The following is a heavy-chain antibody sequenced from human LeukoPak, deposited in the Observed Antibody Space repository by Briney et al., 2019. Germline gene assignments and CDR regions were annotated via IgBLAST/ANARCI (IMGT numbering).Heavy chain of an antibody. V-gene: IGHV4-34*01. J-gene: IGHJ4*02. CDR1: GFTFCSYW. CDR2: INHSGST. CDR3: AREGSVYFDY. Sequence: GSLRLSCAASGFTFCSYWMSWVPDPPGKGLEWIGEINHSGSTNYNPPLKSRVTISVDTSKNQFSLKLSSVTAADTAVYYCAREGSVYFDYWGQGTLVTVSS.